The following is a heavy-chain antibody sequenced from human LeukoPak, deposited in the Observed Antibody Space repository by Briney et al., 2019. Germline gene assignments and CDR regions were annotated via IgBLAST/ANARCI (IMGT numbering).Heavy chain of an antibody. Sequence: GASVKVSCKASGGTFSSYAISWVRQAPGQGLEWMGWINPNSGGTNYAQKFQGRVTMTRDTSISTAYMELSRLRSDDTAVYYCARDAHYSSSHTYFDYWGQGTLVTVSS. D-gene: IGHD6-6*01. J-gene: IGHJ4*02. V-gene: IGHV1-2*02. CDR3: ARDAHYSSSHTYFDY. CDR1: GGTFSSYA. CDR2: INPNSGGT.